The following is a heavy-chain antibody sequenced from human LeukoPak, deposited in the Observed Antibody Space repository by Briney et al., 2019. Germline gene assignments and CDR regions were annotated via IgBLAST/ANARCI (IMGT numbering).Heavy chain of an antibody. V-gene: IGHV1-2*06. CDR3: AREPPPDSGAMFQH. J-gene: IGHJ1*01. Sequence: ASVKVSCKASGYTFTGYYMHWVRQAPGQGLEWVGRINPNSGGTNYAQKFQGRVTMTRDTSISTAYMELSRLRSDDTAVYYCAREPPPDSGAMFQHWGQGTLVTVSS. CDR2: INPNSGGT. CDR1: GYTFTGYY. D-gene: IGHD2-2*01.